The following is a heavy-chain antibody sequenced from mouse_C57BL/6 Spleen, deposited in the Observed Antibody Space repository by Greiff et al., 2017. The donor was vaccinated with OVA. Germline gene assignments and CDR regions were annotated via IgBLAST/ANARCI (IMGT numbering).Heavy chain of an antibody. CDR2: ISDGGSYT. Sequence: EVHLVESGGGLVKPGGSLKLSCAASGFTFSSYAMSWVRQTPEKRLEWVATISDGGSYTYYPDNVKGRFTISRDNAKNNLYLQMSHLKSEDTAMYYCARPSFYFDVWGTGTTVTVSS. V-gene: IGHV5-4*01. CDR3: ARPSFYFDV. CDR1: GFTFSSYA. J-gene: IGHJ1*03.